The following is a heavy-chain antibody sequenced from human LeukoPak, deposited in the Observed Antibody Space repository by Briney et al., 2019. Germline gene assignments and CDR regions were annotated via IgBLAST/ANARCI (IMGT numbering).Heavy chain of an antibody. D-gene: IGHD5-12*01. CDR3: ARDLKRRGYSGYDLYYYYGMDV. Sequence: GRSLRLSCAASVFTFSSYAMHWVRQAPGPGLEYVSAISSNGGSTYYANSVEGRFTISRDNSKNTLYLQMGSLRAEDMAVYYCARDLKRRGYSGYDLYYYYGMDVWGQGTTVTVSS. CDR2: ISSNGGST. CDR1: VFTFSSYA. J-gene: IGHJ6*02. V-gene: IGHV3-64*01.